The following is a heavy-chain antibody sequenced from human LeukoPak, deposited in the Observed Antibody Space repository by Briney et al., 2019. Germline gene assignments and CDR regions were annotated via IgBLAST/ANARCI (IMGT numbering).Heavy chain of an antibody. Sequence: ASVKLSCKTSGYTFTSYGISWVRQAPGPRHEYMGWISAYNGDTNYAQKLHGRVTMTTDTSTSTAYMELRSLRSDDTAMYYCAVRSGTYPYYFDYWGQGTLVTVSS. J-gene: IGHJ4*02. CDR1: GYTFTSYG. CDR3: AVRSGTYPYYFDY. V-gene: IGHV1-18*01. CDR2: ISAYNGDT. D-gene: IGHD3-10*01.